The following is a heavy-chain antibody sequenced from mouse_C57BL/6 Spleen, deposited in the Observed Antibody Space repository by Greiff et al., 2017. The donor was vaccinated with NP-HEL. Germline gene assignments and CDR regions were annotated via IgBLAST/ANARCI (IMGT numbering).Heavy chain of an antibody. J-gene: IGHJ4*01. V-gene: IGHV5-17*01. CDR2: ISSGSSTI. CDR1: GFTFSDYG. Sequence: EVKLMESGGGLVKPGGSLKLSCAASGFTFSDYGMHWVRQAPEKGLEWVAYISSGSSTIYYAETVKGRFTISRDNAKNTLFLQMTSLRSEDTAMYYCAGGPEDAMDYWGQGTSVTVSS. CDR3: AGGPEDAMDY.